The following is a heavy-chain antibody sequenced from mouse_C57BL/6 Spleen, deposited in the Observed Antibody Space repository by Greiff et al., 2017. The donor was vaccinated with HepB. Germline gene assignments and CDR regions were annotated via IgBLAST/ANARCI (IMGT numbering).Heavy chain of an antibody. CDR2: IDPSDSYT. CDR3: ARAGYDGSYWYFDV. J-gene: IGHJ1*03. Sequence: VQLQQPGAELVKPGASVKLSCKASGYTFTSYWMQWVKQRPGQGLEWIGEIDPSDSYTNYNQKFKGKATLTVDTSSSTAYMQLSSLTSEDSAVYYGARAGYDGSYWYFDVWGTGTTVTVSS. CDR1: GYTFTSYW. D-gene: IGHD2-2*01. V-gene: IGHV1-50*01.